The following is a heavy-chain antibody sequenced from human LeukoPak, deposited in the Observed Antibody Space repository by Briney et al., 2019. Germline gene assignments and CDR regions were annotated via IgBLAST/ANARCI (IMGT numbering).Heavy chain of an antibody. CDR3: VRPGYCSSTSCLNWFDP. V-gene: IGHV4-34*01. CDR1: SGSFSGYY. D-gene: IGHD2-2*01. J-gene: IGHJ5*02. Sequence: SETLSLTCAVYSGSFSGYYWSWIRQPPGKGLEWIGEINHSGSTNYNPSLKSRVTISVDTSKNQFSLTLSSVTAADTAVYYCVRPGYCSSTSCLNWFDPWGQGTLVTVSS. CDR2: INHSGST.